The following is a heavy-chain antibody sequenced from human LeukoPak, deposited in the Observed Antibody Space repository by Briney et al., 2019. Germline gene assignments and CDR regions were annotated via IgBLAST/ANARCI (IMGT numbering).Heavy chain of an antibody. CDR1: GVSISSYY. Sequence: SETLSLTCTVSGVSISSYYWSWIRQPAGKGLEWIGEIHQSGRTGYNPSLKSRVIISIDTSKTQFSLNLSSVTATDTAVYYCARLSRFGEFPWGQGTLVTVSS. V-gene: IGHV4-59*12. D-gene: IGHD3-10*01. CDR3: ARLSRFGEFP. CDR2: IHQSGRT. J-gene: IGHJ5*02.